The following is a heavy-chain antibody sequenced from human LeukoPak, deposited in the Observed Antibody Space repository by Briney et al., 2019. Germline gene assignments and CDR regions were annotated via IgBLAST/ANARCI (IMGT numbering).Heavy chain of an antibody. J-gene: IGHJ5*02. CDR2: INPNSGGT. V-gene: IGHV1-2*02. D-gene: IGHD2-15*01. CDR1: GYTLTGYY. CDR3: AREEVVLVAATEYNWFDP. Sequence: VASVKVSCKASGYTLTGYYTHWVRQAPGQGLEWMGWINPNSGGTNYAQKFQGRVTMTRDTSISTAYMELSRLRSDDTAVYYCAREEVVLVAATEYNWFDPWGQGTLVTVSP.